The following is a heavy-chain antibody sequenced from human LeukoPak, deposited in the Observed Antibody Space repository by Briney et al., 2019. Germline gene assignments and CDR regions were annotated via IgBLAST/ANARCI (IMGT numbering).Heavy chain of an antibody. Sequence: PGGSLRLSCASSGFTFNEYAMHWVRQAPGKGLEWVAFIRLDGSTIFYADSVKGRFTISRDNSKNMLYLQMNTLIVEDTAVYYCAKTGFRWGEFFYYMDVWGKGTTVTVSS. D-gene: IGHD1-14*01. V-gene: IGHV3-30*02. CDR1: GFTFNEYA. J-gene: IGHJ6*03. CDR3: AKTGFRWGEFFYYMDV. CDR2: IRLDGSTI.